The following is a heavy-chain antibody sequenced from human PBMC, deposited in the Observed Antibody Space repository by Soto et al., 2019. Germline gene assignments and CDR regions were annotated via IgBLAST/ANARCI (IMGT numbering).Heavy chain of an antibody. CDR3: ARHSCVGDCYSPYNWFDP. V-gene: IGHV4-39*01. CDR1: GGSVSSGSYY. CDR2: IYYSGST. Sequence: QVQLQESGPGLVKPSETLSLTCTVSGGSVSSGSYYWSWIRQPPGKGLEWIGYIYYSGSTYYTPSLKSRVTISVDTAKNQFSLKLRSVTAADTAVYYCARHSCVGDCYSPYNWFDPWGQGTLVTVSS. D-gene: IGHD2-21*02. J-gene: IGHJ5*02.